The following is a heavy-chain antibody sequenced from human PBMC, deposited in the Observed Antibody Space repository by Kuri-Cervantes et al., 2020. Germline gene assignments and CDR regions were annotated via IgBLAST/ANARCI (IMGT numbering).Heavy chain of an antibody. V-gene: IGHV1-18*01. CDR1: GYTFTSYG. CDR3: ARDYRDGPDY. Sequence: ASVKVSCKASGYTFTSYGFDWVRQAPGQGLEWMGWIRGDEGNTKYAQKFQDRVSMTTDPSARTAYMEVRGLRSEDTAMYYCARDYRDGPDYWVQGTLVTVSS. J-gene: IGHJ4*02. CDR2: IRGDEGNT. D-gene: IGHD1-14*01.